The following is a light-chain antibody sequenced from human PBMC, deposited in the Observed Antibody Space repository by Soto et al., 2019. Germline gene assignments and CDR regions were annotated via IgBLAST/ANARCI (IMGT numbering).Light chain of an antibody. CDR3: SSYTSSISWV. Sequence: QSVLTQPASVSGSPGQSITISCTGTSSDVGGYHYVSWYQQHPGKAPKLMIYEVSNRPSGVSNRFSGSKSGNTASLTISGLQAEDEADYYCSSYTSSISWVFGGGTKVTVL. CDR2: EVS. J-gene: IGLJ3*02. V-gene: IGLV2-14*01. CDR1: SSDVGGYHY.